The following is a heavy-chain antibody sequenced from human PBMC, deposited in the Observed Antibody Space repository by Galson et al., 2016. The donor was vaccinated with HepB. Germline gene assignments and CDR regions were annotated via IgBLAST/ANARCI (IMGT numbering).Heavy chain of an antibody. V-gene: IGHV3-23*01. J-gene: IGHJ4*02. CDR2: ISGDGHST. CDR1: GFTFSTYV. CDR3: AKDRDHFGDYVFDY. D-gene: IGHD4-17*01. Sequence: SLRLSCAASGFTFSTYVMSWVRQAPGKGLEWVSGISGDGHSTYYADSVKGRFTISRDNSKNTLYLQMNSLRADDTALHYCAKDRDHFGDYVFDYWGQGTLVTVSS.